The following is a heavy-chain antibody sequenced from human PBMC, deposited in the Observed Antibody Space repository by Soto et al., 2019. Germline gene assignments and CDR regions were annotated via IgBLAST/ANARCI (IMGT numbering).Heavy chain of an antibody. CDR1: GFTFSDYY. CDR2: ISSSSSYT. Sequence: GGSLRLSCAASGFTFSDYYMSWIRQAPGKGLEWVSYISSSSSYTNYADSVKGRFTISRDNAKNSLYLQMNSLRAEDTAVYYCARDLEWELPYGAFDIWGQGTMVTVS. D-gene: IGHD1-26*01. V-gene: IGHV3-11*05. J-gene: IGHJ3*02. CDR3: ARDLEWELPYGAFDI.